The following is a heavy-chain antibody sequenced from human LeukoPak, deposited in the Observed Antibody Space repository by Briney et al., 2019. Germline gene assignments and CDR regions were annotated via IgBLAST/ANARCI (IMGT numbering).Heavy chain of an antibody. CDR1: GFSISTYG. CDR2: IQNNGNDK. V-gene: IGHV3-30*02. Sequence: GGSLRLSCAASGFSISTYGIHWIRQAPGKGLEWVAFIQNNGNDKYYADSVKGRFTISRDNPKNTVYLQMNSLRAEDTAVYYCAKDEYSTSPVTFDNWGQGTLVTVSS. D-gene: IGHD6-6*01. J-gene: IGHJ4*02. CDR3: AKDEYSTSPVTFDN.